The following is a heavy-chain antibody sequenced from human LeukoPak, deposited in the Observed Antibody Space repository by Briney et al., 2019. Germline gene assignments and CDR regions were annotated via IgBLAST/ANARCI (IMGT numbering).Heavy chain of an antibody. CDR3: ARGGRGSSWPH. V-gene: IGHV7-4-1*02. D-gene: IGHD6-13*01. J-gene: IGHJ4*02. CDR2: INTNTGNP. CDR1: GYTFTGYY. Sequence: ASVKVSCKASGYTFTGYYMHWVRQAPGQGLEWMGWINTNTGNPTYAQGFTGRFVFSLDTSISTAYLQISSLKAEDTAVYYCARGGRGSSWPHWGQGTLVTVSS.